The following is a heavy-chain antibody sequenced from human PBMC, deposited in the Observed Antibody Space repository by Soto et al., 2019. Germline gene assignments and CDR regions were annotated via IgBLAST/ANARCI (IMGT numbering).Heavy chain of an antibody. CDR3: ASLHPYYDSSGYYYWFAP. CDR2: IIPIFGTA. CDR1: GGTFSSYA. V-gene: IGHV1-69*06. D-gene: IGHD3-22*01. J-gene: IGHJ5*02. Sequence: QVQLVQSGAEVKKPGSSVKVSCKASGGTFSSYAISWVRQAPGQGLEWMGGIIPIFGTANYAQKFQRRVTITADKSTSTAYMELSSLRSEDTAVYYCASLHPYYDSSGYYYWFAPWGQGTLVTVSS.